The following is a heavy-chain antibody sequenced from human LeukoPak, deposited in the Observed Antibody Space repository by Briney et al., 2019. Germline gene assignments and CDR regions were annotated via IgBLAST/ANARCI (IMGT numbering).Heavy chain of an antibody. CDR1: GFTFDDYA. CDR3: ARESVEWGQWGAVDY. J-gene: IGHJ4*02. D-gene: IGHD6-19*01. CDR2: ISWNSGSI. Sequence: PGRSLRLSCAASGFTFDDYAMHWVRQAPGKGLEWVSGISWNSGSIGYVDSVKGRFTISRDNAKNSLYLQMNSLRAEDTAVYYCARESVEWGQWGAVDYWGQGTLVTVSS. V-gene: IGHV3-9*01.